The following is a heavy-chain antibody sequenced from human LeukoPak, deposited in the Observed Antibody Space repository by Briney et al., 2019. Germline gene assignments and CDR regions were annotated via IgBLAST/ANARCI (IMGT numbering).Heavy chain of an antibody. V-gene: IGHV3-30*04. CDR2: ISYNGGRK. J-gene: IGHJ4*02. CDR1: GFIFSGYA. D-gene: IGHD3-22*01. CDR3: ARQEARNYYYEGLDY. Sequence: GGSLRLSCVASGFIFSGYAIHWVRQAPGKGLEWVALISYNGGRKEYADSVKGRFTIDRDNSKNTVFLQMNSLRPDGTAIYFCARQEARNYYYEGLDYWGQGNLVTVSS.